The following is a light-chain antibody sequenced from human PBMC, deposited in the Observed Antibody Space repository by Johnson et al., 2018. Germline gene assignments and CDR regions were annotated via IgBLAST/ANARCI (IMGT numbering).Light chain of an antibody. J-gene: IGLJ1*01. Sequence: QSVLTQPPSVSAAPGQKVTISCSGSSSNIGNNYVSWYQQLPGTAPKLLIYENNKRPSGIPDRFSGSKSGTSATLAITGLQPGDEADYYCGTWARSLSAGNVFGTGTKVTVL. CDR1: SSNIGNNY. V-gene: IGLV1-51*02. CDR3: GTWARSLSAGNV. CDR2: ENN.